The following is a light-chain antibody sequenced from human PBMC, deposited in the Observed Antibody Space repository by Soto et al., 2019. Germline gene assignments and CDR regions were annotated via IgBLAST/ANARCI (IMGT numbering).Light chain of an antibody. V-gene: IGLV1-47*01. CDR3: AAWDDSLSGPV. Sequence: QSVLTQPPSASGTPGQRVTISCSGSSSNIGSNYVYWYQQLPGTAPQLLIYRNNQRPSGVPDRFSGSKSGTSASLAISGLRSGDEADYYCAAWDDSLSGPVFGGGTQLTVL. J-gene: IGLJ7*01. CDR2: RNN. CDR1: SSNIGSNY.